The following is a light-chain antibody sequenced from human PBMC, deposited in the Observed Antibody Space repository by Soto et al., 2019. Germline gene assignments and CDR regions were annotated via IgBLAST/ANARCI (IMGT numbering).Light chain of an antibody. CDR1: QSISSK. V-gene: IGKV3-15*01. Sequence: EITMAQSPDTLSVSPGERATLSCRASQSISSKLAWYQQRPGQAPRLLIYGASTRATGVPVRFRGGGSGTEFTLPISGLQSEDFAVYCCQQYDKWPPTFGGGTKVEIK. CDR2: GAS. J-gene: IGKJ4*01. CDR3: QQYDKWPPT.